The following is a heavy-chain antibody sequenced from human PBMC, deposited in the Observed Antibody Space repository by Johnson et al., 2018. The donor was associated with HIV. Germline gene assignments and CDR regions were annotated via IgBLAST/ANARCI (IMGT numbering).Heavy chain of an antibody. Sequence: QVQLVESGGGVVQPGRSLRLSCAASGFTFSSYAMHWVRQAPGKGLAWVAVISYDGSNKYYADSMKGRFTISRDNSNTTVFLQMNSLRAEDTALYYCAKDRVVQSVGDAFDIWGQGTMVTVSS. CDR1: GFTFSSYA. CDR2: ISYDGSNK. V-gene: IGHV3-30*04. CDR3: AKDRVVQSVGDAFDI. D-gene: IGHD2-15*01. J-gene: IGHJ3*02.